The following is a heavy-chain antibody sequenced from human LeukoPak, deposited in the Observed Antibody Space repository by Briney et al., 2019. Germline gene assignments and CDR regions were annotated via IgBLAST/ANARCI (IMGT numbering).Heavy chain of an antibody. V-gene: IGHV3-23*01. CDR3: AKRSAYNYGYFDY. CDR1: GFTFTNFA. CDR2: ITGGGADT. Sequence: PGGSLRLSCAASGFTFTNFALSWVRQAPGKGLEWVSAITGGGADTDYADSVKGRFTFSRDNSKNTLYLQMNSLRVEDTAFYYCAKRSAYNYGYFDYWGQGTLVTVSS. D-gene: IGHD5-24*01. J-gene: IGHJ4*02.